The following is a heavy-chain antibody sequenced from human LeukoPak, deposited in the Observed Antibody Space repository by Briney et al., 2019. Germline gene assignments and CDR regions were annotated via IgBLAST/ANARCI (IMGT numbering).Heavy chain of an antibody. CDR1: GFTVTNNY. Sequence: PGGSLRLSCAASGFTVTNNYMSWVRQAPGEGLEWVSGIYAGGTTSYADSVKGRFTISRDSSKNTLYLQMNSLRAEDTAVYYCAREGYASGTRYGMDVWGQGTTVTVSS. J-gene: IGHJ6*02. V-gene: IGHV3-66*01. D-gene: IGHD3-10*01. CDR3: AREGYASGTRYGMDV. CDR2: IYAGGTT.